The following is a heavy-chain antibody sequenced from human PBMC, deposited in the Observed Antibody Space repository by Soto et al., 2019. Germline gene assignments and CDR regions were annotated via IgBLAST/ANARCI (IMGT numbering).Heavy chain of an antibody. Sequence: QVQLVESGGGVVQPGGSLRLSCERSGFPFRSYGIQWVRQAPGKGLEWLGLIWNDGSHAYYADSVKGRFTISRDNSKNTVFLQVSNLRAEDTAVYFCARDQTDSGGYSDSWGQGTLVTVSS. CDR2: IWNDGSHA. CDR3: ARDQTDSGGYSDS. CDR1: GFPFRSYG. D-gene: IGHD2-15*01. V-gene: IGHV3-33*01. J-gene: IGHJ4*02.